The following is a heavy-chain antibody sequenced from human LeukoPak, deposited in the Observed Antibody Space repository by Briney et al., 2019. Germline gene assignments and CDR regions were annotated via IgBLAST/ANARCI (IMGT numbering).Heavy chain of an antibody. J-gene: IGHJ4*02. V-gene: IGHV4-59*08. Sequence: SETLSLTCTVSGGSISSYYWTWIQQPPGKGLEWIGYIYYSGNTYYNPSLESRVTISLDTSKNQFSLKLSSVTAADTAVYYCARGGGLGLDYWGQGTLVTVSS. D-gene: IGHD3/OR15-3a*01. CDR2: IYYSGNT. CDR1: GGSISSYY. CDR3: ARGGGLGLDY.